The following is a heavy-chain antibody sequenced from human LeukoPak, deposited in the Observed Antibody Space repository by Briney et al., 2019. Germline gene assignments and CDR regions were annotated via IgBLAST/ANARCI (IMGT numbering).Heavy chain of an antibody. J-gene: IGHJ5*02. Sequence: SQALSLTCAISGVTVSSNSAAWNWIRQSPSRGLEWLGRTYYRSKWYNDYAVSVKSRITINPDTSKNQFSLQLNSVTPEDTAVYYCARDMWQQWLANWFDPWGQGTLVTVSS. D-gene: IGHD6-19*01. CDR2: TYYRSKWYN. CDR1: GVTVSSNSAA. V-gene: IGHV6-1*01. CDR3: ARDMWQQWLANWFDP.